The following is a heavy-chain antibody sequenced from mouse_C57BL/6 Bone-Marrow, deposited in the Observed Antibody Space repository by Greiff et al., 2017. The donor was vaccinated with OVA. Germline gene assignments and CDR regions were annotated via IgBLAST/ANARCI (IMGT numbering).Heavy chain of an antibody. Sequence: QVQLKQSGAELVRPGTSVKVSCKASGYAFTNYLIEWVKQRPGQGLEWIGVINPGSGGTNYNEKFKGKATLTADQSSSTAYMQLSRLTSEDSAVYFCARENLYYSNWDFDYWGQGTTLTVSS. V-gene: IGHV1-54*01. CDR1: GYAFTNYL. CDR3: ARENLYYSNWDFDY. CDR2: INPGSGGT. D-gene: IGHD2-5*01. J-gene: IGHJ2*01.